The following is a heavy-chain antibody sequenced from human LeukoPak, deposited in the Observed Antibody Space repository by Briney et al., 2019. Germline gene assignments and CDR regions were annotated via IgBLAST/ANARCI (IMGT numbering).Heavy chain of an antibody. CDR1: GGSFSGYY. CDR2: INHSGST. D-gene: IGHD3-3*01. V-gene: IGHV4-34*01. CDR3: ARSKTPEMYYDFWSGYHKGNYYYMDV. J-gene: IGHJ6*03. Sequence: SETLSLTCAVYGGSFSGYYWSWIRQPPGKGLEWIGEINHSGSTNYNPSLKSRVTISVDTSKNQFSLKLSSVTAADTAVYYCARSKTPEMYYDFWSGYHKGNYYYMDVWGKGTTVTVSS.